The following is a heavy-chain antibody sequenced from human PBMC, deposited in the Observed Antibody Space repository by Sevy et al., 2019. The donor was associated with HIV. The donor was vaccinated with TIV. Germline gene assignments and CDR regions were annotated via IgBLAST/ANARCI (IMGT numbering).Heavy chain of an antibody. Sequence: GGSLRLSCAASGFTFDDYAMLWVRQAPGKGLEWVSGISWNSGSIGYADSVKGRFTISRDNAKNSLYLQMNSLRAEDTALYYCAKDMGEGGYLDYWGQGTLVTVSS. D-gene: IGHD3-16*01. CDR2: ISWNSGSI. CDR1: GFTFDDYA. CDR3: AKDMGEGGYLDY. J-gene: IGHJ4*02. V-gene: IGHV3-9*01.